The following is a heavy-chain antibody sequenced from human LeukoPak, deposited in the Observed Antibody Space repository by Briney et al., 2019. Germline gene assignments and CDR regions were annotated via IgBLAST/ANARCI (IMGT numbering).Heavy chain of an antibody. CDR1: GFTVTNYW. V-gene: IGHV3-74*01. CDR3: GRGFSIVPAGIPDY. Sequence: GGSLRLSCTASGFTVTNYWVHWVRQVPGKGLVWVSHINGDGSTTTYADSVKGRFTISRDDAKNTLYLQMNSLRAEDTAVYYCGRGFSIVPAGIPDYWGLGTLVTVSS. D-gene: IGHD2-2*02. CDR2: INGDGSTT. J-gene: IGHJ4*02.